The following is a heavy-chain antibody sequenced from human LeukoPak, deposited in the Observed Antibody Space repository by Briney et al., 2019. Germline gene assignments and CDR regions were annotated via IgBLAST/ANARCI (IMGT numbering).Heavy chain of an antibody. D-gene: IGHD3-9*01. CDR1: GFTFSSYW. Sequence: GGPLRLSCAASGFTFSSYWMSWVRQAPGKGLEWVANIKQDGSEKYYVDSVKGRFTISRDNAKNSLYLQMNSLRAEDTAVYYCARSHLTGYYNGFDYWGQGTLVTVSS. CDR3: ARSHLTGYYNGFDY. CDR2: IKQDGSEK. J-gene: IGHJ4*02. V-gene: IGHV3-7*03.